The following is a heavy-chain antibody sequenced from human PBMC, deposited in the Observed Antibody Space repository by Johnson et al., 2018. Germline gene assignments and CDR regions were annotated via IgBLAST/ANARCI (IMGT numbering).Heavy chain of an antibody. Sequence: VQLVQSGGGLVQPGRSLRLSCAASGFPFGDYARSWFSQAPGKGLEWVGFIRSNAYGGTTEYASSVKARFPISRDDSQGIAYLQMSRLQTEEPAVYYCTRRTVGRRSVVCRHWGQGTLVTVSS. V-gene: IGHV3-49*03. CDR2: IRSNAYGGTT. CDR1: GFPFGDYA. CDR3: TRRTVGRRSVVCRH. D-gene: IGHD4-23*01. J-gene: IGHJ1*01.